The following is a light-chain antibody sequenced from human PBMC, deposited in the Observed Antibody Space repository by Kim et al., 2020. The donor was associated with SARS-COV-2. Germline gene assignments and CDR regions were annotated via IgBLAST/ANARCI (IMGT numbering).Light chain of an antibody. CDR3: QAWDSSTVV. J-gene: IGLJ2*01. CDR2: KDS. V-gene: IGLV3-1*01. Sequence: SVSPGQTACITCSGDKLGDKYACWYQQKPGQSPVLVIYKDSKRPSGSPERFSGSNSGNTATLTISGTQAMDEADYYCQAWDSSTVVFGGGTQLTVL. CDR1: KLGDKY.